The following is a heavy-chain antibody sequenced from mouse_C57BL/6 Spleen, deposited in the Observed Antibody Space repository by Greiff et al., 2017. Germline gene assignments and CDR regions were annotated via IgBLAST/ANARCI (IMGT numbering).Heavy chain of an antibody. Sequence: VQLQQPGAELVRPGSSVKLSCKASGYTFTSYWMHWVKQRPIQGLEWIGNIDPSDSATHYNQKFKDKATLTVDKSSSTGYMQLSRQKSEDSAVYYWARSGTVVAHWYFDVWGTGTTVTVSS. CDR3: ARSGTVVAHWYFDV. CDR1: GYTFTSYW. CDR2: IDPSDSAT. V-gene: IGHV1-52*01. J-gene: IGHJ1*03. D-gene: IGHD1-1*01.